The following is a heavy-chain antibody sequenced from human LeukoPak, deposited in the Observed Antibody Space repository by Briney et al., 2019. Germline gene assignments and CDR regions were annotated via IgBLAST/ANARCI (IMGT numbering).Heavy chain of an antibody. CDR1: GGSINSGNYY. Sequence: SETLSLTCTVSGGSINSGNYYWSWIRQHPGKGLEGIVYIYSSGSTYYNPSLRSRLTISVDTSKNQFSLKLSSVTAADTAVYYCATYGYYYYGMDVWGQGTTVTVSS. CDR3: ATYGYYYYGMDV. V-gene: IGHV4-31*03. CDR2: IYSSGST. J-gene: IGHJ6*02. D-gene: IGHD2-21*01.